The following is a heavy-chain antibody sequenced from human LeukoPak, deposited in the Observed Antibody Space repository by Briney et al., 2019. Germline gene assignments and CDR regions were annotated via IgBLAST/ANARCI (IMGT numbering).Heavy chain of an antibody. V-gene: IGHV4-34*01. CDR2: INHSGST. J-gene: IGHJ6*02. Sequence: SETLSLTCAVYGGSFSGYYWSWIRQPPGKGLEWIGEINHSGSTNYNPSLKSRVTISVDTSKNQFSLKLSSVTAADTAVYYCASLPRVVVPAAIDYYYYGMDVWGQGTTVTVSS. CDR3: ASLPRVVVPAAIDYYYYGMDV. D-gene: IGHD2-2*01. CDR1: GGSFSGYY.